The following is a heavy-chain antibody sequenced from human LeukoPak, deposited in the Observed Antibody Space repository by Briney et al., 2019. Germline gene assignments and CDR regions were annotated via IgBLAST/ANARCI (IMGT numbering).Heavy chain of an antibody. V-gene: IGHV3-21*01. CDR2: ISSSSSYI. CDR1: GFTFSSYS. J-gene: IGHJ3*02. Sequence: PGGSLRLSCAASGFTFSSYSMNWVRQAPGKGLEWVSSISSSSSYICYADSVKGRFTISRDNAKNSLYLRMNSLRAEDTAVYYCARLSSDAFDIWGQGTMVTVSS. CDR3: ARLSSDAFDI.